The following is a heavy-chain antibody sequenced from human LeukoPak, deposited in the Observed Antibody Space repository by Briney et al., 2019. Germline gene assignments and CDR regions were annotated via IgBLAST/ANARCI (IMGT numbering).Heavy chain of an antibody. CDR1: GYTFTSYG. D-gene: IGHD5-12*01. Sequence: GASVKVSCKASGYTFTSYGISGVRQAPGQGLEWMGWISAYNGNTNYAQKLQGRVTMTTETSPSTAYMELRSRNSADPAVYYLAGGYSGYHSGGGLGYWGQGTLVTVSS. CDR2: ISAYNGNT. J-gene: IGHJ4*02. V-gene: IGHV1-18*01. CDR3: AGGYSGYHSGGGLGY.